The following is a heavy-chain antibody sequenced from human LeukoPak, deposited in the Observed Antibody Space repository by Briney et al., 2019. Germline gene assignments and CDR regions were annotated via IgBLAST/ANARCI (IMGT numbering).Heavy chain of an antibody. CDR2: ISFTGSII. Sequence: GGSLRLFCAASGFTFSSYEMNWVRQAPGKGLEWVSYISFTGSIIYYADSVKGRFTISRDNAKNSLYLQMNSLRAEDTAVSYCASVWNSYDILTGYYRRGPFDYWGQGALVTVSS. CDR3: ASVWNSYDILTGYYRRGPFDY. CDR1: GFTFSSYE. D-gene: IGHD3-9*01. J-gene: IGHJ4*02. V-gene: IGHV3-48*03.